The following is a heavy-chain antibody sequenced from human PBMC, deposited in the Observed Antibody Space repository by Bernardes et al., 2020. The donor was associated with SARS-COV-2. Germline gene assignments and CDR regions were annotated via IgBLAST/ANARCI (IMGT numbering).Heavy chain of an antibody. D-gene: IGHD6-13*01. J-gene: IGHJ4*02. CDR1: GYTFTGYF. V-gene: IGHV1-2*02. CDR2: INPNTGGT. Sequence: ASVKVSWKASGYTFTGYFIHWVRQAPGQRLEWMGWINPNTGGTNYVQKFQGRVTMTRDTSITTAYMELSRLGSDDTAIYFCARTRTTISTAGIPVDYWGQGTLVTVSS. CDR3: ARTRTTISTAGIPVDY.